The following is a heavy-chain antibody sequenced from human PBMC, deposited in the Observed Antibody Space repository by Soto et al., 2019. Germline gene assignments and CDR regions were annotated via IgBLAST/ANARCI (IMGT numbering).Heavy chain of an antibody. CDR2: INGANGDT. CDR1: GYTFTAYP. V-gene: IGHV1-3*01. J-gene: IGHJ4*02. Sequence: ASVKVSCKASGYTFTAYPVHWVRQAPGQRLEWMGWINGANGDTGYSKKFQGRVTLTRDTSASTVYMELSSLTSEDTAVYYCARKDYYGAGIYYFDHWGQGTLVTVSS. CDR3: ARKDYYGAGIYYFDH. D-gene: IGHD3-10*01.